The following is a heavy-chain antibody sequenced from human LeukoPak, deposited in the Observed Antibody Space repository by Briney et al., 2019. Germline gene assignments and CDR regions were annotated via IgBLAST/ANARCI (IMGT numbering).Heavy chain of an antibody. CDR2: LNPNSGNT. J-gene: IGHJ5*02. CDR3: AREGCCSGGSCPFDP. CDR1: GYIYPSYD. Sequence: ASVPDSCLASGYIYPSYDFHWVRPATGQGLAWMGWLNPNSGNTGYAQKVQGRVTITRDTSISTAYMELSSLRSEDTAVYYCAREGCCSGGSCPFDPWGQGTLVTVSS. D-gene: IGHD2-15*01. V-gene: IGHV1-8*03.